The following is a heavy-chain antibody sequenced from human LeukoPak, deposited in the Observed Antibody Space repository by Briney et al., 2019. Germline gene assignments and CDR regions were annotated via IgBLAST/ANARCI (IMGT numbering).Heavy chain of an antibody. J-gene: IGHJ4*02. CDR3: ARGSSAMVNFDY. Sequence: ASVKVSCKASGYTFTSYGISWVRQAPGQGLEWMGWISAYNGNTNYAQKLQGRVTMTTDTSTSTAYMELRSLRSEDMAVYYCARGSSAMVNFDYWGQGTLVTVSS. V-gene: IGHV1-18*03. D-gene: IGHD4/OR15-4a*01. CDR2: ISAYNGNT. CDR1: GYTFTSYG.